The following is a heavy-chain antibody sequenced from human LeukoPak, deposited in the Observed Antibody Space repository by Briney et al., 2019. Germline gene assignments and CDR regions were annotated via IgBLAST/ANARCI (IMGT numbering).Heavy chain of an antibody. CDR3: AKDQDYGSGSFY. D-gene: IGHD3-10*01. J-gene: IGHJ4*02. V-gene: IGHV3-30*18. CDR1: GFTFSSYG. Sequence: GGSLRLSCAASGFTFSSYGMHWVRQAPGKGLEWVAVISYDGSNKYYADSVKGRFTISRDNSKNTLYLQMNSLRAEDTAVYYCAKDQDYGSGSFYWGQGTLVTVSS. CDR2: ISYDGSNK.